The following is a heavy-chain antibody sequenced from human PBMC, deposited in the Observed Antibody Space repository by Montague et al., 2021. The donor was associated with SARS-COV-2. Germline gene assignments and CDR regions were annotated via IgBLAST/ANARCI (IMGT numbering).Heavy chain of an antibody. Sequence: CAISGDSVWSNTAAWNWIRQSPSGGLEWLGRTNYRSKWTGDYATSVEGRISIDPDTSKNQFFLHLRSVTPEDTGVYYCVRDTGSAQAGFDAWGQGILVTVSS. CDR3: VRDTGSAQAGFDA. D-gene: IGHD4-17*01. CDR1: GDSVWSNTAA. CDR2: TNYRSKWTG. J-gene: IGHJ4*02. V-gene: IGHV6-1*01.